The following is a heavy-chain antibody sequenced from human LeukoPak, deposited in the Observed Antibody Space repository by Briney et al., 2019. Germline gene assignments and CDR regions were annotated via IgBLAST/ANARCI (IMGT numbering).Heavy chain of an antibody. CDR1: GFTFSDYY. CDR3: ASTLLWFGELLGLFDY. D-gene: IGHD3-10*01. V-gene: IGHV3-11*04. CDR2: ISSSGSTI. J-gene: IGHJ4*02. Sequence: PGGSLRLSCAASGFTFSDYYMGWIRQAPGKGLEWVSYISSSGSTIYYADSVKGRFTISRDNAKNSLYLQMNSLRAEDTAVYYCASTLLWFGELLGLFDYWGQGTLVTVSS.